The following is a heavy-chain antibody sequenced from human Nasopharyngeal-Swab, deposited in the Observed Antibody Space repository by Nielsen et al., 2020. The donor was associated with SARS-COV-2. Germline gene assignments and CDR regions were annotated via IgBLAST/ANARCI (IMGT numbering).Heavy chain of an antibody. CDR1: GFTFSTYW. V-gene: IGHV3-74*01. CDR3: ARAWNYYFEY. D-gene: IGHD1-7*01. J-gene: IGHJ4*02. CDR2: INADGSTT. Sequence: GESLKISCAASGFTFSTYWVHWVRQVPGVGLVWVSRINADGSTTDYADSVKGRFTISRDNAKNTRYLQMNSLRAEDTAVYYCARAWNYYFEYWGQGTLVTVSS.